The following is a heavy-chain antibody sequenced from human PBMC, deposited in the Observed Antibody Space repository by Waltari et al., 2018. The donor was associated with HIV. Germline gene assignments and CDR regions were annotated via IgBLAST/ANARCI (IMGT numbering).Heavy chain of an antibody. D-gene: IGHD5-18*01. V-gene: IGHV1-69*01. CDR2: LIPIFGTA. CDR1: GGTFSSYA. Sequence: QVQLVQSGAEVKKPGSSVKVSCKASGGTFSSYAIRWVRQAPGQGLGWMGGLIPIFGTANYAQKFQGRVTITADESTSTAYMELSSLRSEDTAVYYCARGIQLWPGYYYYGMDVWGQGTTVTVSS. J-gene: IGHJ6*02. CDR3: ARGIQLWPGYYYYGMDV.